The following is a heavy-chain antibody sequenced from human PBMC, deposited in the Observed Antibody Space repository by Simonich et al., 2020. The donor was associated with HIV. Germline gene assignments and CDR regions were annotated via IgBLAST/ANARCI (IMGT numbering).Heavy chain of an antibody. CDR2: INHSGST. Sequence: QVQLQQWGAGLLKPSETLSLTCAVYGGSFNGYYWSWIRQPPGKGLEWIGEINHSGSTNYNPSLKSRVTISVDTSKKQFSLKVRSVTVADTALYYCARLTVYSYGTYYFDYWGQGTLVTVSS. CDR3: ARLTVYSYGTYYFDY. D-gene: IGHD5-18*01. CDR1: GGSFNGYY. V-gene: IGHV4-34*01. J-gene: IGHJ4*02.